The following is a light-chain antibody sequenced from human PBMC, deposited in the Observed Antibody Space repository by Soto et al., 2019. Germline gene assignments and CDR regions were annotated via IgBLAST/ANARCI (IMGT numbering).Light chain of an antibody. CDR2: DAS. V-gene: IGKV1-5*01. Sequence: DIVMTQSPSTLSASVGDGATLTCRASQSISTWLVWYQQKPGKAPTLLIYDASTLESGVPSRFSGSGSGTEFTLTISRLQPDDFAMYYCQQYSSSWNTFGQGTKVEIK. CDR3: QQYSSSWNT. CDR1: QSISTW. J-gene: IGKJ2*01.